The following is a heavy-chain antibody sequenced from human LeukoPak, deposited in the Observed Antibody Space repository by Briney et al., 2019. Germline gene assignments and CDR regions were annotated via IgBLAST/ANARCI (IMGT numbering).Heavy chain of an antibody. CDR3: ARKPLKRPNWFDP. J-gene: IGHJ5*02. Sequence: GASVKVSCKASGYTFTGYYIHWVRQAPGQGLEWMGLIKPNSGDTKYAQKFQGRVTMTRDTSISTAYMELSSLKSEDTAVYYCARKPLKRPNWFDPWGQGTLVTVSS. D-gene: IGHD1-14*01. CDR2: IKPNSGDT. CDR1: GYTFTGYY. V-gene: IGHV1-2*02.